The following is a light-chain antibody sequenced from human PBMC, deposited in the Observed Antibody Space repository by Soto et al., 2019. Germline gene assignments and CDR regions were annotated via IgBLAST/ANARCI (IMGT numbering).Light chain of an antibody. CDR1: HSVSSSY. CDR2: GAS. V-gene: IGKV3-20*01. Sequence: EIVLTQSPCTLSLSPGERATLSRRASHSVSSSYLAWYQQKPGQAPRLLIYGASSRATGIPDRFSGSGSGTDFTLTISRLEPEDFAVYYCQQYGSSLSITFGQGTRPEI. CDR3: QQYGSSLSIT. J-gene: IGKJ5*01.